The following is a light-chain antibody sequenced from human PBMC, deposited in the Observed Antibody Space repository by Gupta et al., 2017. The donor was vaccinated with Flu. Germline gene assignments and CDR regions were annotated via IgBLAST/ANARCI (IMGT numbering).Light chain of an antibody. J-gene: IGKJ1*01. V-gene: IGKV1-5*03. CDR2: KTF. CDR1: QSSDNW. CDR3: QQYSVSST. Sequence: SPSTLSASVGDRVTITCRASQSSDNWLAWYQQKPGKAPKLLSKKTFSLQSGVPSRFSGSGSGTEFTLTIISLQPDDSATYFCQQYSVSSTFGQGTKVEI.